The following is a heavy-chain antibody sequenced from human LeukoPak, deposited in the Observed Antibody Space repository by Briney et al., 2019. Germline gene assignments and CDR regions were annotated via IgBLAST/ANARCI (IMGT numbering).Heavy chain of an antibody. D-gene: IGHD6-6*01. V-gene: IGHV4-59*08. CDR3: LYSSYYFDY. Sequence: SETLSLTCTVSGGSISSYYWSWIRQPPGKGLEWIGYIYYSGSTNYNPSLKSRVTISVDTSKNQFSLKLSSVTAADTAVYYCLYSSYYFDYWGQGTLVSVSS. CDR2: IYYSGST. CDR1: GGSISSYY. J-gene: IGHJ4*02.